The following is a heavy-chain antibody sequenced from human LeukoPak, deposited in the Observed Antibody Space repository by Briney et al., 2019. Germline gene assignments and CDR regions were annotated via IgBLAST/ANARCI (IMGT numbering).Heavy chain of an antibody. CDR1: GGSISSGGYS. CDR3: AVSLGYSYGYDY. D-gene: IGHD5-18*01. J-gene: IGHJ4*02. V-gene: IGHV4-30-2*01. CDR2: IYHSGST. Sequence: RASETLSLTCAVSGGSISSGGYSWSWIRQPPGKGLEWIGYIYHSGSTYYNPSLKSRVTISVDRSKIQFSLKLSSVTAADTAVYYCAVSLGYSYGYDYWGQGTLVTVSS.